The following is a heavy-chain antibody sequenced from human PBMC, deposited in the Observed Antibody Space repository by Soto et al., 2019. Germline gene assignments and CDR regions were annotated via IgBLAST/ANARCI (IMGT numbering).Heavy chain of an antibody. CDR1: GFTFSSYS. J-gene: IGHJ4*02. V-gene: IGHV3-21*01. CDR3: ARRGYSGYGHFDY. Sequence: GGSLRLSCAACGFTFSSYSMNGVRQAPGKGLEWVSSISSSSSYIYYADSVKGRFTISRDNAKNSLYLQMNSLRAEDTAVYYCARRGYSGYGHFDYWGQGTLVTVSS. CDR2: ISSSSSYI. D-gene: IGHD5-12*01.